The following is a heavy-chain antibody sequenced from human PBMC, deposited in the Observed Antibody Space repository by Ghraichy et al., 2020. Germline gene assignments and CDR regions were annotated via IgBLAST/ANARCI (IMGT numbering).Heavy chain of an antibody. Sequence: GGSRRLSCSASGFIFNNYAMYWVRQAPGKGLEFVSTINNNGDTTSYADSVKGRFTLSSDNSKNTLYLQMSSLRPDDTAVYYCVKRGCSGGSCYGQVEYWGRGTLVTVSS. V-gene: IGHV3-64D*08. CDR3: VKRGCSGGSCYGQVEY. CDR2: INNNGDTT. CDR1: GFIFNNYA. D-gene: IGHD2-15*01. J-gene: IGHJ4*02.